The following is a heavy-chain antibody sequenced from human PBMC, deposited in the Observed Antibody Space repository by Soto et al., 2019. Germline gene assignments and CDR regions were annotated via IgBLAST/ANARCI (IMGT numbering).Heavy chain of an antibody. D-gene: IGHD2-2*01. CDR2: INPSGGIT. CDR3: ARGISTTRYYYYYGMDV. V-gene: IGHV1-46*01. CDR1: GYTLTGYY. Sequence: GASVKVSCKASGYTLTGYYLHWVRQAPGQGPEWMGIINPSGGITNDAQKFQDRVTMTSDTSTSTVYMELSSLRSEDTAVYYCARGISTTRYYYYYGMDVWGQGTTVTVSS. J-gene: IGHJ6*02.